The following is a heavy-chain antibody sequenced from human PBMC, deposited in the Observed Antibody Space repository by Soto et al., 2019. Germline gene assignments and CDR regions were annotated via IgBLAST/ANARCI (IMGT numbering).Heavy chain of an antibody. D-gene: IGHD3-10*01. V-gene: IGHV4-31*03. CDR1: CGSISSSGYY. Sequence: PSDTLSLTCTVSCGSISSSGYYCTWIRQRPGKGLEWIGYIYYSGSTYYNPSLKSRVTISVDTSKNQFSLKLSSVTAADTAVYYCAREFSRGHLDYWGQGTLVTVSS. J-gene: IGHJ4*02. CDR3: AREFSRGHLDY. CDR2: IYYSGST.